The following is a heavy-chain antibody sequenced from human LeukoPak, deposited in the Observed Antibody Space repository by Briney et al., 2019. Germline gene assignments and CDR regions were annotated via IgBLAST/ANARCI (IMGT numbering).Heavy chain of an antibody. CDR1: GDSITSSSYY. J-gene: IGHJ4*02. D-gene: IGHD1-26*01. CDR2: IYYSGST. CDR3: ARASGSYYY. Sequence: WETLYLTCTVSGDSITSSSYYWGWIRQPQGKGLEWIGSIYYSGSTYYNPSLKSRATISVDSSSTHYSLKLSSVTAADTAVYYCARASGSYYYWGQGTLVTVSS. V-gene: IGHV4-39*02.